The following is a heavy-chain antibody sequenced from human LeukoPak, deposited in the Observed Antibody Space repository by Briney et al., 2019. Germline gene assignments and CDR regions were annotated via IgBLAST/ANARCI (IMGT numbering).Heavy chain of an antibody. Sequence: SETLSLTCTVSGGSISCYYWSWIRQPPGKGLEWIGYIYCSGSTNYNPSLKSRVTISVDTSKNQFSLKLTSVTAADTAVYYCARVHSGTVWAFDIWGQGTMVTVSS. V-gene: IGHV4-59*01. CDR2: IYCSGST. CDR1: GGSISCYY. D-gene: IGHD1-26*01. J-gene: IGHJ3*02. CDR3: ARVHSGTVWAFDI.